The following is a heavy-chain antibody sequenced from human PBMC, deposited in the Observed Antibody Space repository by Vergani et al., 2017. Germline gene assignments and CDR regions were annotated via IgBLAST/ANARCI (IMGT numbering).Heavy chain of an antibody. CDR2: TWYDGNNK. CDR1: GFTFNQYG. V-gene: IGHV3-33*01. Sequence: QVQLVESGGGVVQPGRSLRLSCAASGFTFNQYGMHWVRQAPGKGLEWVAVTWYDGNNKQYADSVKGRFTISRDNSKSTMYLKMNSLGDEEKGVYYCARDLRLLYNRFDPWGQGTLVTVSS. D-gene: IGHD1-14*01. J-gene: IGHJ5*02. CDR3: ARDLRLLYNRFDP.